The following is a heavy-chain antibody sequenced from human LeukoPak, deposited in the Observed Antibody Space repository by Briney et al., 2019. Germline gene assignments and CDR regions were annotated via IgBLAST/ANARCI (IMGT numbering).Heavy chain of an antibody. J-gene: IGHJ4*02. D-gene: IGHD6-13*01. CDR1: GYTFTGYY. CDR3: ARAYSSSWAVDY. Sequence: ASEKVSCKASGYTFTGYYMHWVRQAPGQGLEWMGWINPNSGGTNYAQKFQGRVTMTRDTSISTAYMELSRLRSDDTAVYYCARAYSSSWAVDYWGQGTLVTVSS. CDR2: INPNSGGT. V-gene: IGHV1-2*02.